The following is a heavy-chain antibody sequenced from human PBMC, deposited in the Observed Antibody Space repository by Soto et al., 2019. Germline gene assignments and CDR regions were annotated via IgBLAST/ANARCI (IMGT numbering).Heavy chain of an antibody. Sequence: EVQLVESGGGLVKPGGSLRLSCVGSGFTFNTYSMNWVRQAPGKGLEWVSSITSDSTYIYYADSLKGRVTLSRDNAKNSLSLHMNSLRVEDTPLYYRARSPRKWLVLRPHDAFDMWGLGTMVSVSS. CDR2: ITSDSTYI. V-gene: IGHV3-21*01. CDR3: ARSPRKWLVLRPHDAFDM. D-gene: IGHD6-19*01. CDR1: GFTFNTYS. J-gene: IGHJ3*02.